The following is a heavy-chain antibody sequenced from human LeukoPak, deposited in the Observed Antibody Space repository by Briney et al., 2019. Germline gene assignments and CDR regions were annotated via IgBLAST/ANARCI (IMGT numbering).Heavy chain of an antibody. CDR3: ARRTLIGVYYFDY. J-gene: IGHJ4*02. D-gene: IGHD3-3*01. CDR2: IYYSGST. V-gene: IGHV4-4*02. Sequence: SGTLSLTCAVSGGSISSSNWWSWVRQPPGKGLEWIGNIYYSGSTYYNPSLKSRVTISIDTSKNQFSLKLSSVTAADTAVYYCARRTLIGVYYFDYWGQGTLVTVSS. CDR1: GGSISSSNW.